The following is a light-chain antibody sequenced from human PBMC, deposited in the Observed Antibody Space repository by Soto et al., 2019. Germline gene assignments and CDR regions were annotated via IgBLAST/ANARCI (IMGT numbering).Light chain of an antibody. V-gene: IGKV3-20*01. Sequence: EIVLTQSPGTLSSSPGERATLSCRASQSVSSTYLAWYQQKPGQTPSLLISAASNRATGIPERFSGSGCGTAFAITVSHLEHEDGAGYYCQQYGSSSWTFGQGTRVEI. CDR1: QSVSSTY. CDR2: AAS. CDR3: QQYGSSSWT. J-gene: IGKJ1*01.